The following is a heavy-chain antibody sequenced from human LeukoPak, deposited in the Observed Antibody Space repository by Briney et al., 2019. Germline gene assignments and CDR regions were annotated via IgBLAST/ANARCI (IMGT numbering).Heavy chain of an antibody. D-gene: IGHD2-2*02. J-gene: IGHJ3*02. CDR3: ARGQGIVLVPAAIFGAFDI. CDR2: ISYDGSNK. Sequence: GGSLRLSCAASGFTFSSYAMHWVRQAPGKGLEWVAVISYDGSNKYYADSVKGRFTISRDNSKNTLYLQMNSLRAEDTAVYYCARGQGIVLVPAAIFGAFDIWGQGTMVTVS. CDR1: GFTFSSYA. V-gene: IGHV3-30-3*01.